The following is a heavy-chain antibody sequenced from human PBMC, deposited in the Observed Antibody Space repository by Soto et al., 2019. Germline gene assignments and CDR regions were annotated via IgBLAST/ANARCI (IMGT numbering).Heavy chain of an antibody. Sequence: GESLKLSCTVSGYSVTSYWIGWVRQMPGKGLEWMGIIYPGDSDTRYSPSFQGQVTISADKSISTAYLQWSSLKASDTAMYYCAIAFGVPKGYYYGMDVWGQGTTVTVSS. D-gene: IGHD3-3*01. CDR3: AIAFGVPKGYYYGMDV. V-gene: IGHV5-51*01. CDR2: IYPGDSDT. CDR1: GYSVTSYW. J-gene: IGHJ6*02.